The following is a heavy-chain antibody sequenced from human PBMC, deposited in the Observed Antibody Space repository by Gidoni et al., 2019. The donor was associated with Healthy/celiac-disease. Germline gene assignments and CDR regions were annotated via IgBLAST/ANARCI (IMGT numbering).Heavy chain of an antibody. CDR2: ISSSGSTI. CDR3: ARDASHYYGSGSYLLGGMDV. J-gene: IGHJ6*02. D-gene: IGHD3-10*01. V-gene: IGHV3-11*01. Sequence: VSYISSSGSTIYYADSVKGRFTISRDNAKNSLYLQMNSLRAEDTAVYYCARDASHYYGSGSYLLGGMDVWGQGTTVTVSS.